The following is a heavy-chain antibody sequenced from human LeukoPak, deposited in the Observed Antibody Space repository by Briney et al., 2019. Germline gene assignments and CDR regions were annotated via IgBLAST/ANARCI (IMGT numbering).Heavy chain of an antibody. D-gene: IGHD5-24*01. V-gene: IGHV5-51*01. CDR2: IYPGDSDT. CDR1: GYSFTSYW. Sequence: GESLKISCKGSGYSFTSYWIGWVRQMPGKGLEWMGIIYPGDSDTRYSPSFQGQVTISADKSIRTAYLQWSSLKASDTAMYYCARRGDGYKHEYYFDYWGQGTLVTVSS. J-gene: IGHJ4*02. CDR3: ARRGDGYKHEYYFDY.